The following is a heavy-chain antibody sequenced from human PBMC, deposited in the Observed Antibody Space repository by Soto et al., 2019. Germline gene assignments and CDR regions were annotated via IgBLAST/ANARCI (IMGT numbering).Heavy chain of an antibody. CDR1: EFTFGTSW. CDR2: IKQDGGEK. V-gene: IGHV3-7*05. Sequence: DVPLVESGGGLVQPGGSLRLSCAVSEFTFGTSWMTWVRPGPGKGLEWVANIKQDGGEKHYLESVRGRFRISRDNAKKAMYLEMNSMRAEGTAVYYCTAGSGWESDTWGQGTLVTVSS. D-gene: IGHD6-19*01. J-gene: IGHJ5*02. CDR3: TAGSGWESDT.